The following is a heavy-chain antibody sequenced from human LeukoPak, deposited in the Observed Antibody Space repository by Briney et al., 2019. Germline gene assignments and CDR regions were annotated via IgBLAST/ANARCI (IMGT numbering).Heavy chain of an antibody. J-gene: IGHJ4*02. V-gene: IGHV3-30-3*01. CDR1: GFTFSNYA. CDR3: ARDHHCSGGSCYSEIDY. D-gene: IGHD2-15*01. Sequence: PGGSLRLSCAASGFTFSNYAMHWVRQAPGKGLEWVAVLSYDGGNKYYADSVKGRFTISRDNSKNTLYLQVNSLRDDDTAVYYCARDHHCSGGSCYSEIDYRGQGTLVTVSS. CDR2: LSYDGGNK.